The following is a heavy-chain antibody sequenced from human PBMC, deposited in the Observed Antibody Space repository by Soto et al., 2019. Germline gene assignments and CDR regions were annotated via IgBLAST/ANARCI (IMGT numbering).Heavy chain of an antibody. CDR1: GFTFSDYY. V-gene: IGHV3-11*06. CDR3: ARDQGYDFWSGYSQPNWFDP. J-gene: IGHJ5*02. CDR2: ISSSSSYT. D-gene: IGHD3-3*01. Sequence: PGGSLRLSCAASGFTFSDYYISWIRQAPGKGLEWVSYISSSSSYTNYADSVKGRFTISRDNAKNSLYLQMNSLRAEDTAVYYCARDQGYDFWSGYSQPNWFDPWGQGTLVTVSS.